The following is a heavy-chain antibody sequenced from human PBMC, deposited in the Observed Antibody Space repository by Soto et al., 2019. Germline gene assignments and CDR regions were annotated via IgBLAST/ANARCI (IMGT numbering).Heavy chain of an antibody. Sequence: QVQLQESGPGLVKPSETLSLTCTVSGASISSYHWSWIRQTPGKGLEWIGYIYYSGSANYNPSLTSRVTFSVDTPKNPVSLKLSAVTAADTGVYYCAAAVPAEYVFPYYYMDVWGKGTTVTVSS. J-gene: IGHJ6*03. D-gene: IGHD3-16*01. V-gene: IGHV4-59*01. CDR2: IYYSGSA. CDR1: GASISSYH. CDR3: AAAVPAEYVFPYYYMDV.